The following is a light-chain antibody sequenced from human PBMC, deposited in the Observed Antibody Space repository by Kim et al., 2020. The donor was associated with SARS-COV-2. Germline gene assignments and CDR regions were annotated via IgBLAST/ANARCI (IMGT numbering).Light chain of an antibody. V-gene: IGLV3-1*01. J-gene: IGLJ3*02. CDR1: KLGTKF. Sequence: SYELTQPPSVSLSPGQTASIACSGDKLGTKFVHWYQQKSGQSPALVIYQTAGRPSGTPERFSGSLSGNTATLTIRGTQAMDEADYFCQAWDDTSAVFGGGTQLTVL. CDR3: QAWDDTSAV. CDR2: QTA.